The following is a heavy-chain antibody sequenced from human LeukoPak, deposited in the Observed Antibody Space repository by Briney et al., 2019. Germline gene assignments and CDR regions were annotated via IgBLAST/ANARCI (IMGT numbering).Heavy chain of an antibody. D-gene: IGHD3-3*01. CDR2: ISAGGSRT. CDR3: PKYAMRETFFGDY. J-gene: IGHJ4*02. CDR1: GFAFRNYA. V-gene: IGHV3-23*01. Sequence: GGSLRLSCEASGFAFRNYAMAWVRQSPGKGLAGVSGISAGGSRTYYSESVKGGFTIYSDNPKNTLYLHINRLRVKDTALYYLPKYAMRETFFGDYWGQGTLVTVSS.